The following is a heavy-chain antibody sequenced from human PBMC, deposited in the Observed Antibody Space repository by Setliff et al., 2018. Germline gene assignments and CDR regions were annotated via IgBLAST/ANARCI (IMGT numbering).Heavy chain of an antibody. V-gene: IGHV4-61*10. CDR3: ARDVGGEGYFDS. Sequence: PSETLSLTCTVSGGSVNSGYDNWNWLRQPAGKGLEWIGHINRRGSTNFSPSLKSRVTISVDTSKNQFSLKLSAVTATDTAVYYCARDVGGEGYFDSWGQGTLVTVSS. CDR2: INRRGST. J-gene: IGHJ4*02. D-gene: IGHD3-10*01. CDR1: GGSVNSGYDN.